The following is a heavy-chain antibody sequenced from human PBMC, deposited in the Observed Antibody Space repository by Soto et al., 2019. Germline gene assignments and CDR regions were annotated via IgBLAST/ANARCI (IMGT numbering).Heavy chain of an antibody. CDR1: GYTFTGYY. CDR3: ARDSRYDDFWSGYPTKYYYYMDV. CDR2: INPNSGGT. J-gene: IGHJ6*03. Sequence: GASVKVSCKASGYTFTGYYMHWVRQAPGQGLEWMGWINPNSGGTNYAQKFQGWVTMTRDTSISTAYMELSRLRSDDTAVYYCARDSRYDDFWSGYPTKYYYYMDVWGKGTTVTVSS. V-gene: IGHV1-2*04. D-gene: IGHD3-3*01.